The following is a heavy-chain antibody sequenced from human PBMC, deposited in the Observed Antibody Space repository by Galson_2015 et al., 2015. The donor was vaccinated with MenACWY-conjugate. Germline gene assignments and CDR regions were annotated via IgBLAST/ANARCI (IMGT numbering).Heavy chain of an antibody. CDR3: ARHGLSAGGVDY. J-gene: IGHJ4*02. Sequence: SETLSLTCTVSGGSISSYYWSWIRQPPGKGLEWIGYIYYSGSTNYNPSLKSRVTISVDTSKNQFSLKLSSVTAADTAVYYCARHGLSAGGVDYWGQGTLVTVTS. D-gene: IGHD6-13*01. CDR2: IYYSGST. CDR1: GGSISSYY. V-gene: IGHV4-59*08.